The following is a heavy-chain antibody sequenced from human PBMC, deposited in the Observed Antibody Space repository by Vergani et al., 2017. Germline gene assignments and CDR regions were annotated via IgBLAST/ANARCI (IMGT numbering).Heavy chain of an antibody. V-gene: IGHV3-30*02. J-gene: IGHJ4*02. Sequence: QVQLVESGGGVVQRGGSLRLSCATSGFTLSNYYMQWIRQGPGKGLEFVAFIKFDGSNQYYADSVKGRFTLSRDFSKNTLYLQMNSLRTDDTATYYCAKHFRGWGIDYWGQGPQFIVSS. CDR1: GFTLSNYY. D-gene: IGHD3-16*01. CDR3: AKHFRGWGIDY. CDR2: IKFDGSNQ.